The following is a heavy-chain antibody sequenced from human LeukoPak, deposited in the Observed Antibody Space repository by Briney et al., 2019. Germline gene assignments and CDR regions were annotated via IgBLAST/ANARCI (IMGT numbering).Heavy chain of an antibody. CDR2: IYYSGST. J-gene: IGHJ5*02. Sequence: GSLRLSCTVSGFTLSSYEMSWIRQAPGKGLEWIGSIYYSGSTYYNPSLKSRVTISVDTSKNQFSLKLSSVTAADTAVYYCAREDTAMANWFDPWGQGTLVTVSS. CDR1: GFTLSSYE. CDR3: AREDTAMANWFDP. V-gene: IGHV4-59*05. D-gene: IGHD5-18*01.